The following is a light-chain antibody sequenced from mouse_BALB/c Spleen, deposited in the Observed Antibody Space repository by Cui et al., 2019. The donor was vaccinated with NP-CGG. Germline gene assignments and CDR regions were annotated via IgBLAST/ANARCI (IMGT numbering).Light chain of an antibody. CDR1: TGAVTTSNY. CDR3: ALWYSNHWV. V-gene: IGLV1*01. CDR2: GTN. Sequence: QAVVTQESALTTSPGETVTLTCRSSTGAVTTSNYANWVQEKPDHLFTGLICGTNNRTPGVPARFSGSLIGDKAALTITGAPTEDEAIYFCALWYSNHWVFGGGTKLTVL. J-gene: IGLJ1*01.